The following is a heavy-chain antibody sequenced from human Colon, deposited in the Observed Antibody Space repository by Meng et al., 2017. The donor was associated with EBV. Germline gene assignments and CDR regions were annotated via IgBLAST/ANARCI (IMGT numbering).Heavy chain of an antibody. CDR2: VSHPGSA. J-gene: IGHJ4*02. CDR1: GGSFSGYV. D-gene: IGHD3-9*01. CDR3: ARVPTTGYKDH. Sequence: QVLLQKLGAGLLKPSEILSLTCTVNGGSFSGYVWSWVRQTPGKGMEWIGEVSHPGSANYNPSLKSRVTISVDASEKQFSLRLTSVTAADSAVYYCARVPTTGYKDHWGQGTLVTVSS. V-gene: IGHV4-34*01.